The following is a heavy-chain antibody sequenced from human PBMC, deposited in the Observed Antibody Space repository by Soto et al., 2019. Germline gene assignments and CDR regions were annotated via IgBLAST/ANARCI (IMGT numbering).Heavy chain of an antibody. CDR2: IIPIFGTA. J-gene: IGHJ6*02. CDR3: AREGSSWYVEAYYYYGMDV. D-gene: IGHD6-13*01. Sequence: ASVKVSCKASGGTFSSYAISWVRQAPGQGLEWMGGIIPIFGTANYAQKFQGRVTITADESTSTAYMELSSLRSEDTAVYYCAREGSSWYVEAYYYYGMDVWGQGTTVTVSS. CDR1: GGTFSSYA. V-gene: IGHV1-69*13.